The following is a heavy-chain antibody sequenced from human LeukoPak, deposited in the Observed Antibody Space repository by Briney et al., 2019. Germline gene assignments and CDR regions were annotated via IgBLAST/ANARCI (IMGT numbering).Heavy chain of an antibody. Sequence: PGGSLRLSCAASGFTFSSYGMHWVRQAPGKGLEWVAFIRYDGSNKYYADSVKGRFTISRDNSKNTLYLQMNSLRAEDTAVYYCAKGTPGRKDYYDSSDGGNLFDYWGQGTLVTVSS. J-gene: IGHJ4*02. CDR3: AKGTPGRKDYYDSSDGGNLFDY. V-gene: IGHV3-30*02. CDR2: IRYDGSNK. CDR1: GFTFSSYG. D-gene: IGHD3-22*01.